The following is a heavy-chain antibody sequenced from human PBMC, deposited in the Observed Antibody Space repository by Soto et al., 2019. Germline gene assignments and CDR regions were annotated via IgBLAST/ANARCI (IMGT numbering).Heavy chain of an antibody. CDR2: INHSGST. CDR1: GLSFSGYY. J-gene: IGHJ6*03. D-gene: IGHD6-19*01. Sequence: PSETQSLTSAFYGLSFSGYYWSWIRQPPGKGLEWIGEINHSGSTNYNPSLKSRVTISVDTSKNQFSLKLSSVTAADTAVYYCARGRIAVAAVYYYYMDVWGKGTTVTVSS. CDR3: ARGRIAVAAVYYYYMDV. V-gene: IGHV4-34*01.